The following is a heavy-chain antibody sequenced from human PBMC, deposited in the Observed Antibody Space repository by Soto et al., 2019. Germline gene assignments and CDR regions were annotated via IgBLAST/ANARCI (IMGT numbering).Heavy chain of an antibody. CDR1: GYTFTSYD. CDR3: ARELPDDYGDYYYFDY. V-gene: IGHV1-8*01. J-gene: IGHJ4*02. CDR2: MNPNSGNT. Sequence: QVQLVQSGAEVKKPGASVKVSCKASGYTFTSYDINWVRQATGQGLEWMGWMNPNSGNTGYAQKFQGRVTMTRNTYISTAYMELSSLRSEDTAVYYCARELPDDYGDYYYFDYWGQGTLVTVSS. D-gene: IGHD4-17*01.